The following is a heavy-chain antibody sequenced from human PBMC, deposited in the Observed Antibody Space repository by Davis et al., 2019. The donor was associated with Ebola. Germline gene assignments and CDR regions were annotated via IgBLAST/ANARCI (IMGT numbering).Heavy chain of an antibody. CDR1: GYSFSSYW. CDR2: IYPGDSET. J-gene: IGHJ4*02. CDR3: AREAVASSEFDY. V-gene: IGHV5-51*01. D-gene: IGHD6-19*01. Sequence: GESLKISCEASGYSFSSYWIGWVRQMPGKGLEWMGIIYPGDSETRYSPSFEGQVTISVDKSINTAYLQWSSLKAPDTAMYYCAREAVASSEFDYWGQGTLVTVSS.